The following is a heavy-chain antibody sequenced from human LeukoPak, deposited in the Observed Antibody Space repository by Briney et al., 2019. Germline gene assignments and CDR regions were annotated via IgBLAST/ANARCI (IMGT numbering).Heavy chain of an antibody. J-gene: IGHJ4*02. CDR1: GYTFTSYG. D-gene: IGHD3-3*01. CDR3: ARTIFGVVLHPGYYFDY. CDR2: ISAYNGNT. Sequence: GASVKVSCKASGYTFTSYGISWVRQAPGQGLEWMGWISAYNGNTNYAQKLQGRVTMTTDTSTSTAYMELRSLRSDDTAVYYCARTIFGVVLHPGYYFDYWGQGTLVTVSS. V-gene: IGHV1-18*01.